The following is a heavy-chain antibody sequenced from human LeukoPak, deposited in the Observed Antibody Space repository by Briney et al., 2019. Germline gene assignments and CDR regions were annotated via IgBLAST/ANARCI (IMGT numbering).Heavy chain of an antibody. J-gene: IGHJ3*02. CDR3: ARGPYSYDSSGAFEI. V-gene: IGHV4-61*02. Sequence: PPQTLSLTCTLSGDSISSGDYYWSSIRQPAGKGLEWIGRISSSGSNNYNPSRMSRVTISVDTSKNQFLLKVSSVAAADTAVYFCARGPYSYDSSGAFEIWGQGTMVTVSS. CDR1: GDSISSGDYY. D-gene: IGHD3-22*01. CDR2: ISSSGSN.